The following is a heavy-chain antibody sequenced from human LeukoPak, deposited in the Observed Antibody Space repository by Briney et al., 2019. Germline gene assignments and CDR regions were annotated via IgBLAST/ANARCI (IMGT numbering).Heavy chain of an antibody. V-gene: IGHV4-30-4*08. D-gene: IGHD1-7*01. CDR3: ARENSLELLGGPLDY. Sequence: PSQTLSLTCTVYGGSISSGDYYWSWIRQPPGKGLEWIGYIYYSGSTYYNPSLKSRVTISVDTSKNQFSLKLSSVTAADTAVYYCARENSLELLGGPLDYWGQGTLVTVSS. J-gene: IGHJ4*02. CDR2: IYYSGST. CDR1: GGSISSGDYY.